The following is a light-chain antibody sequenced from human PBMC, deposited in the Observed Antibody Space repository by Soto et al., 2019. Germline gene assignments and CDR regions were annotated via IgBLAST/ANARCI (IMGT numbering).Light chain of an antibody. V-gene: IGKV3-15*01. J-gene: IGKJ1*01. CDR2: GAS. Sequence: QSATPLTVSPGELATLSCRASQSTNNYLAWYQQKPGQAPRLLIYGASTRATGIPARFSGSGSGTEFTLTISSLQSEDFAVYYCQQYNNWPVFGQGTKVDIK. CDR3: QQYNNWPV. CDR1: QSTNNY.